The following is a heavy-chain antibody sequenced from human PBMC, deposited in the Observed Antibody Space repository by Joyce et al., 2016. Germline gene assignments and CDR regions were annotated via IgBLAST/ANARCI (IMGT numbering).Heavy chain of an antibody. Sequence: EVQLVESGGGLTQPGRSLRLSCAASGFTFNDYAMHWVRQEPGKGLEWVSSISWNSASIGYADSVKGRFTISRDNAKNSLYLEMNSLRPEDTALYYCAKGFAVAGSLVDHWGQGTLVTVSS. V-gene: IGHV3-9*01. D-gene: IGHD6-19*01. CDR3: AKGFAVAGSLVDH. J-gene: IGHJ5*02. CDR1: GFTFNDYA. CDR2: ISWNSASI.